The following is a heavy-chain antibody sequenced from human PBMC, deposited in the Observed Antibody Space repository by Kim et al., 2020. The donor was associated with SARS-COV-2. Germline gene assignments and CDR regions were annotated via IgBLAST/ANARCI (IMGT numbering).Heavy chain of an antibody. V-gene: IGHV4-39*07. CDR2: IYYSGST. Sequence: SETLSLTCTVSGGSISSGSYYWSWIRQPQGKGLEWIGCIYYSGSTNYNPSLKSRVTISVDTSKNQFSLKLSSVTAADTAVYYCAREECSYAMAWGYWGQGALCTVSS. D-gene: IGHD2-2*01. CDR3: AREECSYAMAWGY. CDR1: GGSISSGSYY. J-gene: IGHJ4*02.